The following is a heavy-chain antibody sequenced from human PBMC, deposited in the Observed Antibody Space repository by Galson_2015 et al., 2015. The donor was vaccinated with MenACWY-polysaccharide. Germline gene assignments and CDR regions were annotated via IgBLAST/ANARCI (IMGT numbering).Heavy chain of an antibody. CDR3: TRRLVRGVIIRDFVS. CDR2: INKDGREK. Sequence: SLRLSCAASGFTFSGHWMSWVRQAPGKGLEWVANINKDGREKNYVDSVKGRFTISRDNAKNSLYLQMNSLRAEDTAVYYCTRRLVRGVIIRDFVSWGQGTLVTVSS. J-gene: IGHJ4*02. CDR1: GFTFSGHW. V-gene: IGHV3-7*01. D-gene: IGHD3-10*01.